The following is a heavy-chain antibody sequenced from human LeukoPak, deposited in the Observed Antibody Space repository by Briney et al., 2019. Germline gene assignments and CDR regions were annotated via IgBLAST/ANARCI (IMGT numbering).Heavy chain of an antibody. D-gene: IGHD1-26*01. J-gene: IGHJ3*02. CDR3: ARDLVGATTLDDAFDI. CDR1: GYTFTSYG. V-gene: IGHV1-18*01. Sequence: ASVKVSCKASGYTFTSYGISWVRQAPGQGLEWMGWTSAYNGNTNYAQKLQGRVTMTTDTSTSTAYMELRSLRSDDTAVYYCARDLVGATTLDDAFDIWGQGTMVTVSS. CDR2: TSAYNGNT.